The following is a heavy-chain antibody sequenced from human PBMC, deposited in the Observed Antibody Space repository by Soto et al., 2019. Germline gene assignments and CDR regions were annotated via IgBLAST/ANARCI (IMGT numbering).Heavy chain of an antibody. J-gene: IGHJ4*02. D-gene: IGHD3-16*01. V-gene: IGHV4-31*03. CDR1: GGSISSGGYY. CDR3: ASLGQGGGYFDY. Sequence: QVQLQESGPGLVKPSQTLSLTCTVSGGSISSGGYYWSWIRQHPGKGLEWIGYIYYSGSTYYNPYIKSRVTISVDTSKNQVSLKLSSVTAADTAVYYCASLGQGGGYFDYWGQGTLVTVSS. CDR2: IYYSGST.